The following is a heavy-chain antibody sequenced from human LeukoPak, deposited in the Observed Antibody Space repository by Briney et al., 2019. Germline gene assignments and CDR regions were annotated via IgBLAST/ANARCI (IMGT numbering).Heavy chain of an antibody. CDR1: GFTFSSYS. D-gene: IGHD3-10*01. CDR2: ISSSSTYI. CDR3: ARDRAYAFDN. Sequence: GGSLRLSCAASGFTFSSYSMNWVRQAPGKGLEWVSSISSSSTYIYYADSVKGRFTISRDNAKNSLSLQMNSLRDEDTAVYYCARDRAYAFDNWGQGTMVTVSS. V-gene: IGHV3-21*01. J-gene: IGHJ3*02.